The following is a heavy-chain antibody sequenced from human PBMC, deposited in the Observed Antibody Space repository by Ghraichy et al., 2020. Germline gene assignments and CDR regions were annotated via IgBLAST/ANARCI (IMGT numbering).Heavy chain of an antibody. Sequence: SETLSLTCTVSGGSISSSGYYWDWIRQPPGKGLEWIGRMYYGGSTYYNPSLKSRVTLSVDTSKNEFSLKLSSVTASDTAVYYCARRARTHVDYWGQGILVTVSS. J-gene: IGHJ4*02. CDR1: GGSISSSGYY. CDR3: ARRARTHVDY. V-gene: IGHV4-39*01. CDR2: MYYGGST.